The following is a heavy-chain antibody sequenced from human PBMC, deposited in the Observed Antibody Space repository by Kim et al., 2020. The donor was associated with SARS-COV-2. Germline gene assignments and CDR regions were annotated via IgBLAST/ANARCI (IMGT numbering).Heavy chain of an antibody. V-gene: IGHV4-39*01. Sequence: RVTISVDTSKNQFSLQLSSVTAADTAVYYCARHRYDFWSGPRYRNWFDPWGQGTLVTVSS. D-gene: IGHD3-3*01. J-gene: IGHJ5*02. CDR3: ARHRYDFWSGPRYRNWFDP.